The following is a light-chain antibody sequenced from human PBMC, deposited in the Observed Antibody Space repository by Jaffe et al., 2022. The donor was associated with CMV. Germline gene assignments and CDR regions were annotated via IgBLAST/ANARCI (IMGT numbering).Light chain of an antibody. Sequence: QSALTQPASVSGSPGQSITISCTGTSSDVGTYKLVSWYQKYPGRAPQLIIYEVTKRPSGVSNRFSGSKSGNTASLTISGLQAEDEADYYCCSSAGSDTLVFGSGTTVTVL. J-gene: IGLJ1*01. CDR2: EVT. V-gene: IGLV2-23*02. CDR3: CSSAGSDTLV. CDR1: SSDVGTYKL.